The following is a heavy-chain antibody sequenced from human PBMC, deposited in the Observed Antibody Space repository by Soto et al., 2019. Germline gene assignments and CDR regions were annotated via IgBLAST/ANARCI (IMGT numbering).Heavy chain of an antibody. Sequence: GGSLRLSCAASGFTFSSYSMNWVRQAPGKGLEWVSYISSSSSTIYYADSVKGRFTISRDNAKNSLYLQMNSLRDEDTAVYYCARDRSVTSPNYGMDVWGQGTTVTVSS. CDR1: GFTFSSYS. V-gene: IGHV3-48*02. J-gene: IGHJ6*02. D-gene: IGHD3-16*01. CDR2: ISSSSSTI. CDR3: ARDRSVTSPNYGMDV.